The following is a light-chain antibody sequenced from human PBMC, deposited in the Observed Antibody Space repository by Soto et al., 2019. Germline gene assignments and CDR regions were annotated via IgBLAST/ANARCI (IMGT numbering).Light chain of an antibody. CDR2: AAS. V-gene: IGKV1-27*01. CDR1: QGISNY. J-gene: IGKJ4*01. Sequence: DIQMTQSPSSLSASVGDRVNITCRASQGISNYLAWYQQKPGKVPTLLIYAASTLQSGVPSRFSGSVSGTDFTLTISSLQPEDVATYYCQKYNSAPPLTFGGGTKVEIK. CDR3: QKYNSAPPLT.